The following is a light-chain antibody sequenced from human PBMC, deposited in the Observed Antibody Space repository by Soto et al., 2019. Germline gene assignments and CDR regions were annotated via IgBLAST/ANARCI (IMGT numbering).Light chain of an antibody. Sequence: EIVMTQSPATLSVSPGERATLSCRASQSVSSKLAWYQQKPGQAPRLLIYGASTRATGIPANFSGSGSGTEFTLTISSLQSEDFAVYYCQQYNNWPGTFGQGTKVDIK. J-gene: IGKJ1*01. CDR1: QSVSSK. CDR2: GAS. CDR3: QQYNNWPGT. V-gene: IGKV3-15*01.